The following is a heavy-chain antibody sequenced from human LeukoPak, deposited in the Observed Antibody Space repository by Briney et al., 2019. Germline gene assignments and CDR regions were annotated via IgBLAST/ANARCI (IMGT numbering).Heavy chain of an antibody. CDR3: ARGPYELDSSGYYYVRYFDY. CDR1: GYTFSGYY. Sequence: ASVKVSCKASGYTFSGYYMHWVRQAPGQGLVWMGWINPNSGGTNYAQKFQGRVTMTRDTSISTAYMELSRLTSDDTAVYYCARGPYELDSSGYYYVRYFDYWGQGTLVTVSS. V-gene: IGHV1-2*02. CDR2: INPNSGGT. D-gene: IGHD3-22*01. J-gene: IGHJ4*02.